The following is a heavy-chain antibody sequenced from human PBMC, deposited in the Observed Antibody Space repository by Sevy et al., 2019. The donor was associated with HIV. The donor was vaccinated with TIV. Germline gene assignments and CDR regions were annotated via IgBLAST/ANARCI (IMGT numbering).Heavy chain of an antibody. CDR2: INSDGTSR. D-gene: IGHD1-1*01. CDR3: ARSDPLQTPQPDS. V-gene: IGHV3-74*01. CDR1: EFTLSNYW. J-gene: IGHJ4*02. Sequence: GGSLRLSCVASEFTLSNYWMHWVRQGPGKGLVWVSRINSDGTSRSYADFVEGRFTISRDNAENTLYLQMNSLRVEDTAVYYCARSDPLQTPQPDSWGQGTVVTVSS.